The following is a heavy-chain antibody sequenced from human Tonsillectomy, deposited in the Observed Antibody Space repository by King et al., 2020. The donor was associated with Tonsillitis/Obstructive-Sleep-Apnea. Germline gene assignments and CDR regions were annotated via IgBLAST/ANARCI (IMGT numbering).Heavy chain of an antibody. V-gene: IGHV1-69*01. CDR3: ARGYSNYVTRGYYFDY. Sequence: QLVQSGAEVKKPGSSVKVSCKASGGTFSSYAIRWVRQAPGQGLEWMGGIIPIFGTANYAQKFQGRVTITADESTSTAYMELSSLRSEDTAVYYCARGYSNYVTRGYYFDYWGQGTLVTVSS. CDR2: IIPIFGTA. D-gene: IGHD4-11*01. CDR1: GGTFSSYA. J-gene: IGHJ4*02.